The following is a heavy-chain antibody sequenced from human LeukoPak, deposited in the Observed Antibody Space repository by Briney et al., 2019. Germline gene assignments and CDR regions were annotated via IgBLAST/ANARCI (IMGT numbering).Heavy chain of an antibody. D-gene: IGHD2-2*01. CDR1: GGSIISNRHY. J-gene: IGHJ5*02. Sequence: PSETLSLTCTVSGGSIISNRHYWSWIRQPAGKGLEWIGRIYTSGSTNYNPSLKSRVTISVDTSKNQLSLNLSSVTAADTAVYYCARSSMRTYQLFREGNWFDPWGQGTLVTVSS. CDR2: IYTSGST. V-gene: IGHV4-61*02. CDR3: ARSSMRTYQLFREGNWFDP.